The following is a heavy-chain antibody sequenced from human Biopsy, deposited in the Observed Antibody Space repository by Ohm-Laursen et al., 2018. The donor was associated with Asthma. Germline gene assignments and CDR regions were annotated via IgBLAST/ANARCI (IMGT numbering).Heavy chain of an antibody. D-gene: IGHD2-21*02. Sequence: PPGTLSLTCDVSGGSISVSNWWSWVRQPPGRGLEWIGQIYHLGNANYNPSLKSRVTMSVDKSKNQFSLKLTSVTAADTAVYYCARGVDRVTGLLDHFDSWGQGTLVTVSS. J-gene: IGHJ4*02. CDR2: IYHLGNA. CDR1: GGSISVSNW. CDR3: ARGVDRVTGLLDHFDS. V-gene: IGHV4-4*03.